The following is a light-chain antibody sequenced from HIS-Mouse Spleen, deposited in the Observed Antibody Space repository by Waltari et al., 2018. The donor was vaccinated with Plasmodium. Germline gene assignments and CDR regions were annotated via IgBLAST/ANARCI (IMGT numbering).Light chain of an antibody. CDR3: QQYNNWSFT. CDR2: GAS. Sequence: EIVMTQSPATLSVSPGERATLSCRASQSVSSNLAWYQQKPGQAPRPLIYGASTRGTGIPARFSGSGSGTEFTLTISSLQSEDFAVYYCQQYNNWSFTFGPGTKVDIK. V-gene: IGKV3-15*01. CDR1: QSVSSN. J-gene: IGKJ3*01.